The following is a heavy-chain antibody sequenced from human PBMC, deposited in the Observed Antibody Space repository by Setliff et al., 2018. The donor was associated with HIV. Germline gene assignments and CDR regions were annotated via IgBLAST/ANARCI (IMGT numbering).Heavy chain of an antibody. V-gene: IGHV1-3*01. Sequence: GASVKVSCKTSGYTFAQSHDLHWVRQVPGQGPEWMGWINLVTGKTAYLQKFQGRVIITREISANTAYMEMSSLRSEDTAVYFCANGGSGGQFDHWGQGTLVTVPQ. CDR3: ANGGSGGQFDH. J-gene: IGHJ4*02. CDR1: GYTFAQSHD. D-gene: IGHD3-16*01. CDR2: INLVTGKT.